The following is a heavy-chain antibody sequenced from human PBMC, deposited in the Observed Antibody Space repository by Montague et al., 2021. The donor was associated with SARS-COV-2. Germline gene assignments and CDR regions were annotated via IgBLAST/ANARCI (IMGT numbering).Heavy chain of an antibody. D-gene: IGHD6-19*01. V-gene: IGHV4-59*01. Sequence: SETLSLTCTVSGGSISSYYWSWIRQPPGKGLEWIGYIYYSGSTNYSPSLKSRVTISIDTSKNQFSLKLSSVTAADTAVYYCARGSLGDSGWDPYGMDVWGQGTTVTVSS. CDR3: ARGSLGDSGWDPYGMDV. CDR1: GGSISSYY. J-gene: IGHJ6*02. CDR2: IYYSGST.